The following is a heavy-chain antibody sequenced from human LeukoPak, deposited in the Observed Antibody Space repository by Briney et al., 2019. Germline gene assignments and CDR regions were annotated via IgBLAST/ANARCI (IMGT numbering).Heavy chain of an antibody. CDR3: AKRGVVIRVILVGFHKEAYYFDS. J-gene: IGHJ4*02. CDR1: GITLSNYG. CDR2: ISDTGGGT. D-gene: IGHD3-22*01. V-gene: IGHV3-23*01. Sequence: GGSLRLSCAVSGITLSNYGMTWVRQAPGKGLEWVAGISDTGGGTNYADSVKGRFTISRDNPKNTLYLQMNSLRAEDTAVYFCAKRGVVIRVILVGFHKEAYYFDSWGQGALVTVSS.